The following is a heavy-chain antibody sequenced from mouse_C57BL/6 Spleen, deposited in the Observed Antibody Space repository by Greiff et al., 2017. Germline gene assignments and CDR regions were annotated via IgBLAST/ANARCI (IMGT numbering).Heavy chain of an antibody. CDR2: IYPGDGDT. CDR3: ARQLRLFDY. J-gene: IGHJ2*01. D-gene: IGHD3-2*02. Sequence: VKLQESGPELVKPGASVKISCKASGYAFSSSWMNWVKQRPGKGLEWIGRIYPGDGDTNYNGKFKGKATLTADKSSSTAYMQLSSLTSEDSAVYFCARQLRLFDYWGQGTTLTVSS. V-gene: IGHV1-82*01. CDR1: GYAFSSSW.